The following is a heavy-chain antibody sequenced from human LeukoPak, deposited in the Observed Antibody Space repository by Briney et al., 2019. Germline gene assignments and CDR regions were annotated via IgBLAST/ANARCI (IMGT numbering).Heavy chain of an antibody. Sequence: GGSLRLSCAASGFTFSSYWMSWVRQAPGKGLEWVANIKQDGSEKYYVDSVKGRFTISRDNAKNSLYLQMNSLRAEDTAVYYCARDEKLLWFGESGPFDYWGQGTLVTVSS. J-gene: IGHJ4*02. D-gene: IGHD3-10*01. V-gene: IGHV3-7*01. CDR2: IKQDGSEK. CDR3: ARDEKLLWFGESGPFDY. CDR1: GFTFSSYW.